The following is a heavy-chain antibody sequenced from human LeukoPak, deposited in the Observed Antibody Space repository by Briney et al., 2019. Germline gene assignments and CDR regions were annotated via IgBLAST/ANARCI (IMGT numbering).Heavy chain of an antibody. CDR2: ITGSDGTT. CDR1: GFTFSNYA. Sequence: SGTSLRLSCAASGFTFSNYAMSWVRQAPGKGLEWVSAITGSDGTTYYADSVKGRFTISRDNSKNTLYLQMNSLRVEDTAVYYCAKRLGTTVTTPYYYYGMDVWGQGTTVTVSS. CDR3: AKRLGTTVTTPYYYYGMDV. D-gene: IGHD4-17*01. J-gene: IGHJ6*02. V-gene: IGHV3-23*01.